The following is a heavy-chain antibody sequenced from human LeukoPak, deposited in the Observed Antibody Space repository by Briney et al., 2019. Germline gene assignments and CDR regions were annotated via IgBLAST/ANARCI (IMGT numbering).Heavy chain of an antibody. CDR3: AHSRPPYYDFWSGLGGYFDY. Sequence: SGPTLVNPTQTLTLTCTFSGFSLSTSGVGVGWIRQPPGKALEWLALIYWNDDKRYGPSLKSRLTITKDTSKNQVVLTMTNMDPVDTATYYCAHSRPPYYDFWSGLGGYFDYWGQGTLVTVSS. D-gene: IGHD3-3*01. CDR1: GFSLSTSGVG. V-gene: IGHV2-5*01. J-gene: IGHJ4*02. CDR2: IYWNDDK.